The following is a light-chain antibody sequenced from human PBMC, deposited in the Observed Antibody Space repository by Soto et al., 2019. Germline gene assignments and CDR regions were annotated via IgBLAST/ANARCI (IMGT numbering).Light chain of an antibody. CDR1: QSLVHSDGKTY. J-gene: IGKJ1*01. CDR3: MQATQFPRT. Sequence: IVMSQTPLSSPVTLGQPASISCRSSQSLVHSDGKTYLNRLQQRPGQTPRILSYRISNRFSGVPNRFSGSGAETDFTMKISRVEADDVGVYYCMQATQFPRTFGQGTKVEIK. CDR2: RIS. V-gene: IGKV2-24*01.